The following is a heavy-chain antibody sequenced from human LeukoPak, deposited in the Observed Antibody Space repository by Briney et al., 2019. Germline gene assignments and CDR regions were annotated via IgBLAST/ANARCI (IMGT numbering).Heavy chain of an antibody. J-gene: IGHJ6*02. CDR1: GYTFTSYG. D-gene: IGHD2-2*01. V-gene: IGHV1-18*01. Sequence: ASVKVSCKASGYTFTSYGIIWVRQAPGQGLEWMGWISAYNGNTNYAQKLQGRVTMTTDTSTSTAYMELRSLRSDDTAVYYCARDDVVVPAAINYYYYGMDVWGQGTTVTVSS. CDR3: ARDDVVVPAAINYYYYGMDV. CDR2: ISAYNGNT.